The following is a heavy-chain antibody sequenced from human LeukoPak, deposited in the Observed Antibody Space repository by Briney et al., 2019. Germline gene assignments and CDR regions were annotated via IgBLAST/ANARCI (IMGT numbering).Heavy chain of an antibody. CDR1: GGSISSYY. D-gene: IGHD1-26*01. Sequence: PSETLSLTCTVSGGSISSYYWNWIRQPPGKGLEWIGYIYHRGSANYNPSLKSRVAISLDTSNNQFSLKLSSVTAADTAVYYCARDLGIVGATGPWGQGTLVTVSS. J-gene: IGHJ4*02. V-gene: IGHV4-59*01. CDR3: ARDLGIVGATGP. CDR2: IYHRGSA.